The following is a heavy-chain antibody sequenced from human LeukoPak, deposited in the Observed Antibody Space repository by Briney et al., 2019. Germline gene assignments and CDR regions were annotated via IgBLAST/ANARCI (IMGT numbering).Heavy chain of an antibody. D-gene: IGHD3/OR15-3a*01. V-gene: IGHV3-48*01. CDR1: GFTFSTYS. J-gene: IGHJ4*02. CDR2: VSYSSSTI. CDR3: AKVATWTYFDS. Sequence: PGGSLRLSCAASGFTFSTYSMNWVRQAPGKGLEWISYVSYSSSTIYYADSVKGRFTISRDNSKNTLYLQLTSLRVDDTAVYYCAKVATWTYFDSWGQGTLVTVSS.